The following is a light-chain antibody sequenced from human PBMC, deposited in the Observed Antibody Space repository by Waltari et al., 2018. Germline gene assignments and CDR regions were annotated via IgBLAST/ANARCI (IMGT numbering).Light chain of an antibody. J-gene: IGLJ2*01. V-gene: IGLV2-14*03. Sequence: QSALTQPASVSGSPGQSLTISCTGTSSDVGCYNYVSWYQQHPGKAPKLMIYDVSNRPSGVSNRFSGSKSGNTASLTISGLQAEDEADYYCSSYTSSSTPVVFGGGTKLTVL. CDR2: DVS. CDR1: SSDVGCYNY. CDR3: SSYTSSSTPVV.